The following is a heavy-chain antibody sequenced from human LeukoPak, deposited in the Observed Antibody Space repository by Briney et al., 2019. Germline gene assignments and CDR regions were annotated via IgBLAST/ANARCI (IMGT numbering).Heavy chain of an antibody. J-gene: IGHJ6*02. V-gene: IGHV3-48*03. CDR2: ISSSGSTI. CDR3: ARDRAYCGGDCYSVGGMDV. D-gene: IGHD2-21*02. Sequence: GGSLRLSCAASGFTFSSYEMNWVRQAPGKGLEWVSYISSSGSTIYYADSVKGRFTISRDNAKNSLYLQMNSLRAEDTAVYYCARDRAYCGGDCYSVGGMDVWGQGTTVTVSS. CDR1: GFTFSSYE.